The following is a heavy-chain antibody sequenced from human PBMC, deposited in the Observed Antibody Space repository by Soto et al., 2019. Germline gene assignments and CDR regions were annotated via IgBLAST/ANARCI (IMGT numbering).Heavy chain of an antibody. V-gene: IGHV3-20*04. CDR3: ARAPGYYGDFFDY. CDR1: GFPFDDYG. J-gene: IGHJ4*02. Sequence: GSLRLSCAASGFPFDDYGMSWVRQAPGKGLEWVSGINRDGGSTGYADSVKGRFTISRGNAKKSLYLQMNSLRAEDTAFYYCARAPGYYGDFFDYWGQGTLVTVSS. D-gene: IGHD4-17*01. CDR2: INRDGGST.